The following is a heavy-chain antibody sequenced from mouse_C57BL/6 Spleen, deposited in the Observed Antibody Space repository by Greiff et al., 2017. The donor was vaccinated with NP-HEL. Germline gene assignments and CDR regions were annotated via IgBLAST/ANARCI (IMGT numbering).Heavy chain of an antibody. D-gene: IGHD1-1*01. CDR1: GYTFTSYW. CDR3: ARRALLRSLYYAMDY. V-gene: IGHV1-69*01. CDR2: IDPSDSYT. J-gene: IGHJ4*01. Sequence: QVQLQQPGAELVMPGASVKLSCKASGYTFTSYWMHWVKQRPGQGLEWIGEIDPSDSYTNYNQKFKGKSTLTVDKSSSTAYMQLSSLTSEDSAVYYCARRALLRSLYYAMDYWGQGTSVTVSS.